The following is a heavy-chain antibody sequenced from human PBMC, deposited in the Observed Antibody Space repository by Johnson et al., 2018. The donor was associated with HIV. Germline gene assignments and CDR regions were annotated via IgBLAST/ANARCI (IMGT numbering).Heavy chain of an antibody. V-gene: IGHV3-72*01. CDR3: ARDISAMGDAFDI. CDR1: GFTFSDHY. CDR2: TRNKANSYTT. J-gene: IGHJ3*02. Sequence: VQLVESGGGLVKPGGSLRLSCAASGFTFSDHYMDWVRQAPGKGLEWVGRTRNKANSYTTEYAASVKGRFTISRDNGKNSLYLQMNSLRDEDTAMYYCARDISAMGDAFDIWGQGTMVTVSS. D-gene: IGHD1-14*01.